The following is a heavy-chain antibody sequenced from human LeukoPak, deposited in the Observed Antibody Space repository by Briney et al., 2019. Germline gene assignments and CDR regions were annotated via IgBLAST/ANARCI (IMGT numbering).Heavy chain of an antibody. CDR2: ISYDGSNK. CDR1: GFTFSSYA. D-gene: IGHD3-22*01. J-gene: IGHJ4*02. Sequence: GGSLRLSCAASGFTFSSYAMHWVRQAPDKGLEWVAVISYDGSNKYYADSVKGRFTISRDNSKNTLYLQMNSLRAEDTAVYYCARDGYGDLAHSGYEPPFDYWGQGTLVTVSS. CDR3: ARDGYGDLAHSGYEPPFDY. V-gene: IGHV3-30-3*01.